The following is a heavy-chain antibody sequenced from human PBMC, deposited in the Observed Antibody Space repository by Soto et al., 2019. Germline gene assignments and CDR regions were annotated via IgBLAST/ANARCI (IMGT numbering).Heavy chain of an antibody. CDR1: GYTLTEFS. J-gene: IGHJ5*02. D-gene: IGHD1-1*01. CDR2: FDPEDGET. Sequence: ASVKVSCKVSGYTLTEFSMHWVRQAPGKGLEWMGGFDPEDGETIYAQKFQGRVTMTEDTSTDTAYMELSSLRSEDTAVYYCATKLEREPSYNWFDPWGQGTLVTVSS. V-gene: IGHV1-24*01. CDR3: ATKLEREPSYNWFDP.